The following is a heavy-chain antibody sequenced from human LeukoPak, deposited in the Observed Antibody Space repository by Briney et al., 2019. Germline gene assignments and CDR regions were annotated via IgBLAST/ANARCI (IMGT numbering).Heavy chain of an antibody. CDR3: VALVSSFDY. J-gene: IGHJ4*02. Sequence: GGSLRLSCAASGFTFSSYEMNWVRQAPGKGLEWVSYISSDSSTIHYADSVKGRFTISRDNARNSLYLQMNSLRAEDTAGYYCVALVSSFDYWSQGTLVTVSS. V-gene: IGHV3-48*03. CDR1: GFTFSSYE. CDR2: ISSDSSTI.